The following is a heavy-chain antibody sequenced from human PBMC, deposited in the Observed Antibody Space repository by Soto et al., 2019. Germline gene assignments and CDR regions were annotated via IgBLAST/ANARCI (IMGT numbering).Heavy chain of an antibody. CDR1: EFTFSSYG. CDR2: IWYDGSNK. J-gene: IGHJ2*01. CDR3: ARGGYFSGGSCYWYFDL. V-gene: IGHV3-33*01. D-gene: IGHD2-15*01. Sequence: PVGSLRLSCAASEFTFSSYGMHCVRQSPGKWLEWVAVIWYDGSNKYYADSVKGRFTISRDNSKNTLYLQMNSLRAEDTAVYYCARGGYFSGGSCYWYFDLWCRATLVTVS.